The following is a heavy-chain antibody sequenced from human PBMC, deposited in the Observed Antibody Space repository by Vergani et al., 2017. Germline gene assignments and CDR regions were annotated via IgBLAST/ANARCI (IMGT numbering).Heavy chain of an antibody. V-gene: IGHV1-69-2*01. D-gene: IGHD4-17*01. CDR2: VDSEDGET. J-gene: IGHJ6*02. CDR1: GYTFTDHY. Sequence: EVQLVQSGAEVKKPGATMKISCKVSGYTFTDHYMHWVKQAPGKGLEWMGLVDSEDGETIYAEKFKGRVTIAADTSTDTAHLELSSLRSEDTAVYYCATPQTVTTGGMEVWCQGTTVIVSS. CDR3: ATPQTVTTGGMEV.